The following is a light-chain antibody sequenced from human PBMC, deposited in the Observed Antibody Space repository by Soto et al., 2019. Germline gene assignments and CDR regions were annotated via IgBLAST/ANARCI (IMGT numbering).Light chain of an antibody. Sequence: DIQMTQSPSTLSASVGDRVTITCRASQSISTWLAWYQEKPGKAPKLLIYDGSSLGSGVPSRFSGRGSVTEFTLTISSLQPEDFATYYCQQDNANFGQGTRLEIK. CDR1: QSISTW. V-gene: IGKV1-5*01. CDR2: DGS. J-gene: IGKJ2*01. CDR3: QQDNAN.